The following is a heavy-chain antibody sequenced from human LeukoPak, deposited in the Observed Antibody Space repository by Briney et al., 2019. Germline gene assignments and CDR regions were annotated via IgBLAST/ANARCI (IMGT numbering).Heavy chain of an antibody. Sequence: PGGSLRLSCIASGFTFSSSAMSWVRQAPGKGLEWVSDINGSGGRTYYADSVKGRFTISRDNAKNSLYLQMNSLRAEDTAVYYCARVVAATLFDYWGQGTLVTVSS. CDR1: GFTFSSSA. D-gene: IGHD2-15*01. CDR2: INGSGGRT. CDR3: ARVVAATLFDY. V-gene: IGHV3-23*01. J-gene: IGHJ4*02.